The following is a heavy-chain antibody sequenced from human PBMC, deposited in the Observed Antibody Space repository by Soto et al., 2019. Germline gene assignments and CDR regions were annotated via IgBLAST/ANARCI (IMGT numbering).Heavy chain of an antibody. Sequence: ASVKVSCKASGYTFTSYGISWVRQAPGQGLEWMGWISAYNGNTNYAQKLQGRVTMTTDTSTSTAYMELSSLRSEDTAVYYCARGGYCISTSCYAYGMDVWGQGTTVTVSS. CDR1: GYTFTSYG. V-gene: IGHV1-18*01. CDR2: ISAYNGNT. J-gene: IGHJ6*02. CDR3: ARGGYCISTSCYAYGMDV. D-gene: IGHD2-2*03.